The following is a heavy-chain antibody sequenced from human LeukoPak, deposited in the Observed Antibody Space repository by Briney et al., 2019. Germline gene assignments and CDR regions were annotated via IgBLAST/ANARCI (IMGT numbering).Heavy chain of an antibody. CDR3: AKDLLNGREASPGWFDP. V-gene: IGHV3-30*02. D-gene: IGHD1-26*01. Sequence: PGGSLRLSCAASGFTFSSYGIHWVRQAPGKGLEWVASIRYDGSIKYYADSVKGRFTISRDNSKNTLYLQMNSLRAEDTAVYYCAKDLLNGREASPGWFDPWGQGTLVTVSS. J-gene: IGHJ5*02. CDR1: GFTFSSYG. CDR2: IRYDGSIK.